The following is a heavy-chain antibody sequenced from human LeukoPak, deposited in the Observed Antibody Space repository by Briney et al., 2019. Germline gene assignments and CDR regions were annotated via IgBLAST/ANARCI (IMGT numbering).Heavy chain of an antibody. D-gene: IGHD3-22*01. CDR1: GFTFSSYA. V-gene: IGHV3-23*01. CDR3: AKDGGPRYYYDSSGYYYLDY. CDR2: ISGSGGST. Sequence: GGSLRLSCAASGFTFSSYAMSWVRQAPGKGLEWVSAISGSGGSTYYADSVKGRFTISRDNYKNTLYLQMNSLRAEDTAVYYCAKDGGPRYYYDSSGYYYLDYWGQGILVTVSS. J-gene: IGHJ4*02.